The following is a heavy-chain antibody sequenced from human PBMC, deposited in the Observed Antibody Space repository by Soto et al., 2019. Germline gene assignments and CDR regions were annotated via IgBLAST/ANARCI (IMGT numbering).Heavy chain of an antibody. V-gene: IGHV4-59*08. J-gene: IGHJ4*02. CDR2: VYYSGNT. CDR3: ARHGYDSCFHYLYYFDN. CDR1: GGSISSYY. Sequence: SETLSLTCTVSGGSISSYYWSWIRQPPGKGLEWIGYVYYSGNTNYNPSLKSRVTISVDTSKNQFSLKLTSLTATDTAVYYCARHGYDSCFHYLYYFDNWGQGALVTVSS. D-gene: IGHD3-22*01.